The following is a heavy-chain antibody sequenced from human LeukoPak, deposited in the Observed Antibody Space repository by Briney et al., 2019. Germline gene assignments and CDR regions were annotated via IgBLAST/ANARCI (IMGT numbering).Heavy chain of an antibody. CDR2: INPSGGST. CDR1: GYTFTSYY. CDR3: ARDSSDIRSLIAH. V-gene: IGHV1-46*01. D-gene: IGHD2-15*01. J-gene: IGHJ1*01. Sequence: GASVKVSCKASGYTFTSYYMHWVRQAPGQGLEWMGIINPSGGSTSYAQKFQGRVTMTRDTSTSTVYMELSSLRSEDAAVYYCARDSSDIRSLIAHWGQGTLVTVSS.